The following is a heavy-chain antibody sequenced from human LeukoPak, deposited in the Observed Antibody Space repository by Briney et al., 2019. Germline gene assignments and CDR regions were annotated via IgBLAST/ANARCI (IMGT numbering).Heavy chain of an antibody. V-gene: IGHV3-30*18. CDR2: ISYDGSNK. CDR3: AKDLITTTRQV. CDR1: GFTFSSYG. J-gene: IGHJ4*02. D-gene: IGHD3-3*01. Sequence: PGRSLRLSCAASGFTFSSYGMHWVRQAPGKGLEWVAVISYDGSNKYYADSVKGRFTISRDNSKNTLYLQMNSLRAEDTAVYHCAKDLITTTRQVWGQGTLVTVSS.